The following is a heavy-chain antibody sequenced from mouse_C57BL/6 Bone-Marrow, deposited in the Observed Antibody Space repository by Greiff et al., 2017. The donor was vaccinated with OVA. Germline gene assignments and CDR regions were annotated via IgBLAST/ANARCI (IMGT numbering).Heavy chain of an antibody. CDR1: GYTFTNYW. J-gene: IGHJ2*01. CDR3: ARGTAQATGY. V-gene: IGHV1-63*01. Sequence: QVQLKESGAELVRPGTSVKMSCKASGYTFTNYWIGWAKQRPGHGLEWIGDIYPGGGYTNYNGKFKGKATLTADKSSSTAYMQLSSLTSEDSAVYFCARGTAQATGYWGQGTTLTVSS. CDR2: IYPGGGYT. D-gene: IGHD3-2*02.